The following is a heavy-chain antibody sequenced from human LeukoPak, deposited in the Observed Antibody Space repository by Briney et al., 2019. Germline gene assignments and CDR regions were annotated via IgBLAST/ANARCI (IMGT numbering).Heavy chain of an antibody. CDR1: RFTPSSYE. D-gene: IGHD3-22*01. CDR2: ISSSGSTI. Sequence: CLRPSCAASRFTPSSYEINWVRQAPRKGRGWGSYISSSGSTIYYADSVKGRFTISRDNAKNSLYLQMNSLRAEDTAVYYCARAYYYDSSGSDYWGQGTLVTVSS. J-gene: IGHJ4*02. V-gene: IGHV3-48*03. CDR3: ARAYYYDSSGSDY.